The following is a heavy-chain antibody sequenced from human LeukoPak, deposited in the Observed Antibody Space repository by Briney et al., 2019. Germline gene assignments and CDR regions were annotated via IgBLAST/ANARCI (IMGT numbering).Heavy chain of an antibody. CDR3: ARGQWLPVFDF. CDR2: IYYSGST. V-gene: IGHV4-39*07. Sequence: SETLSLTCTVSGGSISSSSYYWGWIRQPPGKGLEWIGSIYYSGSTYYNPSLKSRVTISVDTSKNQFSLKLSSVTAADTAVYYCARGQWLPVFDFWGQGTLVTVSS. CDR1: GGSISSSSYY. J-gene: IGHJ4*02. D-gene: IGHD3-22*01.